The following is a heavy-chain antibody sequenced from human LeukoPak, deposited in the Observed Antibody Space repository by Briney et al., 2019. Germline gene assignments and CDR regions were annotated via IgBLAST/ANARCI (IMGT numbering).Heavy chain of an antibody. Sequence: PSETLSLSCTVSGGSISSYYWSWIRQPPGKGLEWIGYIYYSGSTNYNPSLKSRVTISVDTSKNQFSLKLSSVTAADTAVYYCARVGYSSSGNYYNDRGAFDYWGQGTLVTVSS. CDR3: ARVGYSSSGNYYNDRGAFDY. CDR2: IYYSGST. J-gene: IGHJ4*02. D-gene: IGHD3-10*01. V-gene: IGHV4-59*01. CDR1: GGSISSYY.